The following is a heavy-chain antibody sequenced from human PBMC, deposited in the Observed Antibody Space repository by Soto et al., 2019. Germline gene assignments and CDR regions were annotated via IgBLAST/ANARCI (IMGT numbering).Heavy chain of an antibody. J-gene: IGHJ5*02. D-gene: IGHD5-12*01. Sequence: QLQLVQSGAEVDRPGASVRVSCKAYCYPFSKYGISWIRQAPGQVLEWMGWIKPDNGDTNYAQKFQGRVTMTTDTSSNTAYMELRSLRSDDTAVYYCATSYDSGFDPWGQGTLVSVSS. CDR2: IKPDNGDT. V-gene: IGHV1-18*04. CDR3: ATSYDSGFDP. CDR1: CYPFSKYG.